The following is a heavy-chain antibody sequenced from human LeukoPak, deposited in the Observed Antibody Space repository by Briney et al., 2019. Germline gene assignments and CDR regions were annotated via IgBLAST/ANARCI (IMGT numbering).Heavy chain of an antibody. D-gene: IGHD3/OR15-3a*01. CDR1: GFTFDDYA. Sequence: GGSLRLSCAASGFTFDDYAMHWVRQAPGKGLEWVSGISWNSGSIGYADSVKGRFTTSRDNAKNSLYLQMNSLRAEDTALYYCGRATDSDAFDIWGQGTMVTVSS. J-gene: IGHJ3*02. V-gene: IGHV3-9*01. CDR2: ISWNSGSI. CDR3: GRATDSDAFDI.